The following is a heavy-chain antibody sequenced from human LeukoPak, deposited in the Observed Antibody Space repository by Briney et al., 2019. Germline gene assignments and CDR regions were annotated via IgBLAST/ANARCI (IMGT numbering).Heavy chain of an antibody. CDR2: IYYSGST. Sequence: SETLSLTCTVSGGSISSYYWSWIRQPPGKGLEWIGYIYYSGSTNYNPSLKSRVTISVDTSKNQFSLKLSSVTAADTAVYYCARHKEGAATHFDYWGQGTLVTVSS. CDR1: GGSISSYY. V-gene: IGHV4-59*08. D-gene: IGHD6-25*01. J-gene: IGHJ4*02. CDR3: ARHKEGAATHFDY.